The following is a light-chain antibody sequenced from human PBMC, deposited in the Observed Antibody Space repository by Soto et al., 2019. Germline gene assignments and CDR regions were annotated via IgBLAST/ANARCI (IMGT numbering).Light chain of an antibody. CDR2: GVS. CDR1: SSDIGSYNY. Sequence: QSALTQPASVSGSPGQSITISCTGTSSDIGSYNYVSWYQQPPGKVPKLMIYGVSNRPSGVSNRFSGSKSGNTASLTISGLQAEDEDDYYSSSYTCSSTLVVFGGGTKVTVL. CDR3: SSYTCSSTLVV. V-gene: IGLV2-14*03. J-gene: IGLJ2*01.